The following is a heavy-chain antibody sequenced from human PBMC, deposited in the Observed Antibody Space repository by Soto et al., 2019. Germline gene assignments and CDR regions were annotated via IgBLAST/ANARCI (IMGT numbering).Heavy chain of an antibody. CDR2: ISSNGGST. J-gene: IGHJ4*02. CDR3: ARSIHDFWSGYPQGFFDY. D-gene: IGHD3-3*01. Sequence: GGSLRLSCAASGFPFRTYAMHWVRQAPGKGLEYISAISSNGGSTFYADSVQGRFTISRDNSKNTLYLQVGSLRAEDMAVYYCARSIHDFWSGYPQGFFDYWGQGTLVTVSS. V-gene: IGHV3-64*02. CDR1: GFPFRTYA.